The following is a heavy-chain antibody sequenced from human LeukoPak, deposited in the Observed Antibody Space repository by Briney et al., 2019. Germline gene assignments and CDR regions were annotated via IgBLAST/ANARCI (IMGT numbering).Heavy chain of an antibody. D-gene: IGHD6-6*01. CDR2: IRGSGGST. J-gene: IGHJ4*02. CDR3: AKGVGAARPTRMVYFDY. V-gene: IGHV3-23*01. Sequence: GGSLRLSCAASGFTFSSYAMSWVRQAPGRGLEWVSAIRGSGGSTYYADSVKGRFTISRDNSKNTLYLQINSLRAEDTAVYYCAKGVGAARPTRMVYFDYWGQGTLVTVSS. CDR1: GFTFSSYA.